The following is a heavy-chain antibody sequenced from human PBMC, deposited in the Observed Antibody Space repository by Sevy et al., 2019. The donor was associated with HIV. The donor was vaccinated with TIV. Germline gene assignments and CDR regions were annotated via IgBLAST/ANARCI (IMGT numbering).Heavy chain of an antibody. V-gene: IGHV4-59*01. CDR1: YGSISAYY. CDR2: IYYTGDT. D-gene: IGHD2-21*02. CDR3: ARAPPVRSGDDSLNWFDP. Sequence: SETLSLTCTVSYGSISAYYWTWIRQPPGKKLEHIGYIYYTGDTNYNPSLKSRVTISVDTSKNQFSLKLRSVTAADTAVYYCARAPPVRSGDDSLNWFDPWGQGTLVTVSS. J-gene: IGHJ5*02.